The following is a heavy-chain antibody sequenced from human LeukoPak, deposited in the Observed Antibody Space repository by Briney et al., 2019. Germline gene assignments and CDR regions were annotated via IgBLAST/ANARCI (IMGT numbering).Heavy chain of an antibody. CDR3: ARGPYSSGWYLFFDY. CDR1: GGTFSSYA. V-gene: IGHV1-69*13. J-gene: IGHJ4*02. CDR2: IIPIFGTA. D-gene: IGHD6-19*01. Sequence: GASVKVSCKASGGTFSSYAISWVRQAPGQGLEWMGGIIPIFGTANYAQKFQGRVTITADESTSTAYMELSSLRSEDTAVYYCARGPYSSGWYLFFDYWGQGTLVTVSS.